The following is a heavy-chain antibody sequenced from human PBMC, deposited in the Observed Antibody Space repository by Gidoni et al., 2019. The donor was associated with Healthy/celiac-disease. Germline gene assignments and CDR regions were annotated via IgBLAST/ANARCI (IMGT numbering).Heavy chain of an antibody. CDR2: MNPNSGNT. V-gene: IGHV1-8*01. CDR3: ARGGYVLRFLEWLLDAFDI. D-gene: IGHD3-3*01. J-gene: IGHJ3*02. CDR1: GYTFTSYA. Sequence: QVQLVQSGAEVKKPGASVKVSCKASGYTFTSYAINWVRQATGQGLEWMGWMNPNSGNTGYAQKFQGRVTMTRNTSISTAYMELSSLRSEDTAVYYCARGGYVLRFLEWLLDAFDIWGQGTMVTVSS.